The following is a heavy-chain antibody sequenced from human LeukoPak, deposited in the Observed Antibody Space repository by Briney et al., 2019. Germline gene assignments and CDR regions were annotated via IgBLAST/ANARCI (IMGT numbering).Heavy chain of an antibody. D-gene: IGHD3-10*01. CDR3: ARGRITMVRGEAYYYYMDV. J-gene: IGHJ6*03. Sequence: SETLSLTCTVSGGSISSYYWSWIRQPPGKGLEWIGYIHYSGSTNYNPSLKSRVTISVDTSKNRFSLKLSSVTAADTAVYYCARGRITMVRGEAYYYYMDVWGKGTTVTISS. CDR2: IHYSGST. V-gene: IGHV4-59*01. CDR1: GGSISSYY.